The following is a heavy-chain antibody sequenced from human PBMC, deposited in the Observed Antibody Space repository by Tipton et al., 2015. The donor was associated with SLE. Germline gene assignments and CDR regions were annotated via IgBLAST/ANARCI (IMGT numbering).Heavy chain of an antibody. J-gene: IGHJ6*03. CDR1: GGSISSGDYY. D-gene: IGHD6-13*01. Sequence: TLSLTCTVSGGSISSGDYYWSWIRQPPGKGLEWIGYIYYSGSTYYNPSLKSRVTISVDTSKNQFSLKLSSVTAADTAVYYCARESLIAAAGTRSTGLYYMDVWGKGTTVTVSS. V-gene: IGHV4-30-4*01. CDR3: ARESLIAAAGTRSTGLYYMDV. CDR2: IYYSGST.